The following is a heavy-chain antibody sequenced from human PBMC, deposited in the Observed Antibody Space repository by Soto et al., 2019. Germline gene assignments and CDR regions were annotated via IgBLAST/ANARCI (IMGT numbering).Heavy chain of an antibody. V-gene: IGHV1-18*01. D-gene: IGHD3-16*01. CDR1: GYTFTSYG. CDR2: INGYNGNT. J-gene: IGHJ6*02. Sequence: QVQLVQSGAEVKKPGASVKVSCKASGYTFTSYGISWVRQAPGQGPEWMGWINGYNGNTNHAQKLQGRVTMSTDTSTSTAYMELRILRSDDSAVYYCARMGDVPYYYYGMDVWGQGTTVTVSS. CDR3: ARMGDVPYYYYGMDV.